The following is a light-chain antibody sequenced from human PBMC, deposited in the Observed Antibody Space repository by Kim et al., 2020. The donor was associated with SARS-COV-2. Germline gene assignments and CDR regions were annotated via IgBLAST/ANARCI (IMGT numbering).Light chain of an antibody. CDR1: QSISSW. CDR2: RAS. CDR3: QQYSTYWT. J-gene: IGKJ1*01. V-gene: IGKV1-5*03. Sequence: DIQMTQSPSTLSASVGDRVTITCRASQSISSWLAWYQQKPGKAPKLLIYRASDLESGVPSRFSASGSGTEFTLTISSLQPDDFATYYCQQYSTYWTFGQGTKVDIK.